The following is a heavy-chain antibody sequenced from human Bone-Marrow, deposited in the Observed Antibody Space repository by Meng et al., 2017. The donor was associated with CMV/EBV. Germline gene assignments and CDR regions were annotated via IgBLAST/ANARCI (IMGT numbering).Heavy chain of an antibody. CDR2: ITSTSSYI. V-gene: IGHV3-21*04. CDR1: GFTFSSYS. D-gene: IGHD4-11*01. CDR3: ARDNYVAPYYGMDV. J-gene: IGHJ6*02. Sequence: GESLKISCAASGFTFSSYSINWVRQAPGKGLEWVSSITSTSSYIYYADSVKGRFTISRDNSKNTLYLQMNSLRAEDTAVYYCARDNYVAPYYGMDVWGQGTTVTVSS.